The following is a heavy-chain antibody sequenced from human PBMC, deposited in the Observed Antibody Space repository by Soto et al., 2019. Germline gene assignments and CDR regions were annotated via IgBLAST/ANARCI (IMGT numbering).Heavy chain of an antibody. V-gene: IGHV4-31*03. CDR2: IYYSGTT. CDR3: ARDESATDAFDI. CDR1: GGSISSGGYY. D-gene: IGHD5-12*01. J-gene: IGHJ3*02. Sequence: QVQLQESGPGLVEPSQTLSLTCTVSGGSISSGGYYWSWIRQNPGKGLEGIGYIYYSGTTNYNPSLKSRLTISVDTSKNQFSLKLNSMTAADTAVYYCARDESATDAFDIWGQGTMVTVSS.